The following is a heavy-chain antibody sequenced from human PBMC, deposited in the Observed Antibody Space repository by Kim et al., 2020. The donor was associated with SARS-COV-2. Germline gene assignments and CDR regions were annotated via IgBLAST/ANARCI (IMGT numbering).Heavy chain of an antibody. D-gene: IGHD6-13*01. J-gene: IGHJ5*02. CDR2: SSASGDFT. V-gene: IGHV3-23*01. CDR3: AKDMGVGGIGATPDL. Sequence: GGSLRLSCAASGFSFSLHAVIWVRQAPGKGLEWLSYSSASGDFTTYADSVKGRISFARDNSKDTLFLQLNDLRVEDTAVYYCAKDMGVGGIGATPDLWGQGTLVSVSS. CDR1: GFSFSLHA.